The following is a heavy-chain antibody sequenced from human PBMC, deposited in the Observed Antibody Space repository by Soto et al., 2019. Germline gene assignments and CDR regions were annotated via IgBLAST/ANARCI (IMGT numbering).Heavy chain of an antibody. D-gene: IGHD1-26*01. CDR2: IPYDGSNT. CDR1: GFSISDYG. J-gene: IGHJ6*02. CDR3: AKGAGDRLSLGMDV. Sequence: QVQLVESGGGVVQPGWSLRLSCAASGFSISDYGMEWVRQAPGKGLEWVALIPYDGSNTYYADSVKGRFTISRDNSKDTLFLQMTGLRREDTAVYYCAKGAGDRLSLGMDVWGQGTTVTVSS. V-gene: IGHV3-30*18.